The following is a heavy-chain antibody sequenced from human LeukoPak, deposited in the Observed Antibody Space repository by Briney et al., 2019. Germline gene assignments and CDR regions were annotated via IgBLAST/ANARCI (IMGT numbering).Heavy chain of an antibody. Sequence: PRGSLRLSCVGSGFIFRNDWMHWVRQAPGKGLVWVSRLYSEGGRTYYADSVKGRFTISRDNAKNTLYLQMNSLTVEDTAVYYCSRGLGQPVDSWGQGTLVTVSS. J-gene: IGHJ4*02. CDR2: LYSEGGRT. D-gene: IGHD6-6*01. V-gene: IGHV3-74*01. CDR3: SRGLGQPVDS. CDR1: GFIFRNDW.